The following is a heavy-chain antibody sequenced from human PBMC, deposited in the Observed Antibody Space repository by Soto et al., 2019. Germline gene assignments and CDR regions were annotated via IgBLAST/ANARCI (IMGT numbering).Heavy chain of an antibody. Sequence: GGSLRLSCAASGFTFSSYGMHWVRQAPGKGLEWVAVISYDGSNKYYADSVKGRFTISRDNSKNTLYLQMNSLRAEDTAVYYCAKDLSSSDLDYWGQGTLVTV. CDR1: GFTFSSYG. V-gene: IGHV3-30*18. J-gene: IGHJ4*02. D-gene: IGHD6-6*01. CDR2: ISYDGSNK. CDR3: AKDLSSSDLDY.